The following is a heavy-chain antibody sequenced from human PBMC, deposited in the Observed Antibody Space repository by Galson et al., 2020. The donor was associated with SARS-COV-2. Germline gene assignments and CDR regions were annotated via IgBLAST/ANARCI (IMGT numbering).Heavy chain of an antibody. CDR1: GYSISTGYY. V-gene: IGHV4-38-2*02. D-gene: IGHD2-15*01. CDR3: ATYAVVVLAPTALRAAC. Sequence: SETLSLTCTVSGYSISTGYYWGWIRQPPGKGLEWIGSIYHSGSTYYNPSLKSRVTISVDTSKNQFSLKLSSVTAAETAVYYCATYAVVVLAPTALRAACWGQGTLVAVCS. CDR2: IYHSGST. J-gene: IGHJ4*02.